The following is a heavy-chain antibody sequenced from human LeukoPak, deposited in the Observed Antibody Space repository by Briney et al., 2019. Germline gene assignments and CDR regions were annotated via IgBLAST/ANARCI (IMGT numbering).Heavy chain of an antibody. CDR1: GYTFTDYY. J-gene: IGHJ4*02. CDR3: ARDGDGYNHGY. CDR2: INPNSGGT. D-gene: IGHD5-24*01. Sequence: GASVKVSCKASGYTFTDYYMHWVRQAPGQGLEWMGWINPNSGGTNYVQKFQGRVTMTRDTSISTAYMELSTLRSDDTAVYYCARDGDGYNHGYWGQGTLSPSPQ. V-gene: IGHV1-2*02.